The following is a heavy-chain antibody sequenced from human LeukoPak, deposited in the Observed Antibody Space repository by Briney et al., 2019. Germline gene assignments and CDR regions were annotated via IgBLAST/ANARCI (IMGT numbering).Heavy chain of an antibody. J-gene: IGHJ4*02. CDR1: GFTVSSNY. Sequence: GGSLRLSCAASGFTVSSNYMSWVRRAPGKGLEWVSAISGSGGSTYYADSVKGRFTISRDNSKNTLYLQMNSLRAEDTAVYYCAKDRGVTLDYWGQGTLVTVSS. CDR2: ISGSGGST. CDR3: AKDRGVTLDY. V-gene: IGHV3-23*01. D-gene: IGHD3-10*01.